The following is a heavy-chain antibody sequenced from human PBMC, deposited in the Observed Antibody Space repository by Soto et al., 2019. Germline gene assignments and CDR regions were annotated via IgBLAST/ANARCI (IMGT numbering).Heavy chain of an antibody. J-gene: IGHJ3*01. CDR2: IYYTGTT. CDR1: GGSISSYY. Sequence: SETLSLTCTVSGGSISSYYWSWIRQPPGKGLEWIGYIYYTGTTNYNPSLKSRVTISVDTSKNQFSLKLSSVTTADTAVYYCARVWGGAFDFWGQGTMVTVSS. V-gene: IGHV4-59*01. D-gene: IGHD3-10*01. CDR3: ARVWGGAFDF.